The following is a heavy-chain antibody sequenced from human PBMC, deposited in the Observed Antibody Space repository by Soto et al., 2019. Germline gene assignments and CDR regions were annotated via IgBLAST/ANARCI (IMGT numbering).Heavy chain of an antibody. CDR1: GYTFTTYT. D-gene: IGHD2-15*01. CDR3: ARDDCSGASCYPGGY. CDR2: ISAGNGNT. V-gene: IGHV1-3*01. Sequence: GASVKVSCKASGYTFTTYTMHWVRQAPGQRLEWMGWISAGNGNTKYSQRFQGRVTITRDTFASTAYMELSSLRSEDTAVYYCARDDCSGASCYPGGYWGHGTLVTVSS. J-gene: IGHJ4*01.